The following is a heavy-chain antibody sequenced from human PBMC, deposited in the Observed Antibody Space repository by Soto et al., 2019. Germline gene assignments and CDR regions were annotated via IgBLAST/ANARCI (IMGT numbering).Heavy chain of an antibody. CDR1: GGTFSSYA. V-gene: IGHV1-69*01. CDR3: ARDHVVVVPAAIPNYYYYGMDV. Sequence: QVQLVQSGAEVKKPGSSVKVSCKASGGTFSSYAISWVRQAPGQGLEWMGGIIPIFGTANYAQKFQGRVTITADESKSTAYMELSSLRSEDTAVYYCARDHVVVVPAAIPNYYYYGMDVWGQGTTVTVSS. CDR2: IIPIFGTA. J-gene: IGHJ6*02. D-gene: IGHD2-2*02.